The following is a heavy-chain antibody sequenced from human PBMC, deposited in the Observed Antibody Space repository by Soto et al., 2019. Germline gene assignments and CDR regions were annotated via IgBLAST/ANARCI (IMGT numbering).Heavy chain of an antibody. CDR1: GGSISSSSYY. V-gene: IGHV4-39*01. Sequence: PSETLSLSCTVSGGSISSSSYYWGWIRQPPGKGLEWIGSIYYSGSTYYNPSLKSRVTISVDTSKNQFSLKLSSVTAADTAVYYCLRLDADDILTGADYRAQRTPVTGSS. D-gene: IGHD3-9*01. CDR3: LRLDADDILTGADY. J-gene: IGHJ4*02. CDR2: IYYSGST.